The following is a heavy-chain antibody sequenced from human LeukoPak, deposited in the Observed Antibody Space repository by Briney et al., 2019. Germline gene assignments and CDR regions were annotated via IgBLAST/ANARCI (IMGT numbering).Heavy chain of an antibody. J-gene: IGHJ4*02. Sequence: GGSLRLSCSASGFTFSNYVMHWVRQAPGKGLEYGSGISGDGARTYYADSVKGRFTISRDNSKNTLFVQMTSLRAEDTAVYYCVYQVQGVVKWGQGTLVTVSS. CDR1: GFTFSNYV. CDR2: ISGDGART. V-gene: IGHV3-64*05. D-gene: IGHD3-3*01. CDR3: VYQVQGVVK.